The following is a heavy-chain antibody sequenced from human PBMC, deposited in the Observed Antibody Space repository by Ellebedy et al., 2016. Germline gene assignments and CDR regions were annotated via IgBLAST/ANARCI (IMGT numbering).Heavy chain of an antibody. CDR1: GFTFNNYW. CDR3: ATDAFASGSLSI. V-gene: IGHV3-7*04. Sequence: GGSPRLSXAASGFTFNNYWMNWVRQGPGKGLEWVGNINQDGSVKHYIDSVKGRFTFSRDNAQNSLYLQMNSLRAEDTAVYYCATDAFASGSLSIWGQGTTVTVSS. J-gene: IGHJ3*02. D-gene: IGHD3-10*01. CDR2: INQDGSVK.